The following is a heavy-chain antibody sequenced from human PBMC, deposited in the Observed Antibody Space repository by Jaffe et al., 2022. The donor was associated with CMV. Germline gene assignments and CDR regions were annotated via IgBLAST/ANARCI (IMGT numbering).Heavy chain of an antibody. Sequence: EVQLVESGGGLVQPGRSLRLSCAASGFTFDDYAMHWVRQAPGKGLEWVSGISWNSGSIGYADSVKGRFTISRDNAKNSLYLQMNSLRAEDTALYYCAKDIRRTGGTYYFDYWGQGTLVTVSS. CDR2: ISWNSGSI. V-gene: IGHV3-9*01. CDR3: AKDIRRTGGTYYFDY. CDR1: GFTFDDYA. J-gene: IGHJ4*02. D-gene: IGHD1-7*01.